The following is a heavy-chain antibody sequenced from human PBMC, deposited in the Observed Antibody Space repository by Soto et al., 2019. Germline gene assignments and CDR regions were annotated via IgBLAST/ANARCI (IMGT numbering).Heavy chain of an antibody. J-gene: IGHJ4*02. D-gene: IGHD3-3*01. CDR1: GFTVSSNY. Sequence: GGSLRLSCAASGFTVSSNYMSWVRQAPGKGLEWVSVIYSGGSTYYADSVKGRFTISRDNSKNTLYLQMNSLRAEDTAVYYCAITYYDFWSGYGYWGQGTLVTVSS. CDR3: AITYYDFWSGYGY. V-gene: IGHV3-66*01. CDR2: IYSGGST.